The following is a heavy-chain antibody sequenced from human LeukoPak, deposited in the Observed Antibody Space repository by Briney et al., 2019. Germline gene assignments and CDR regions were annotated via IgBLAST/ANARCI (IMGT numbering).Heavy chain of an antibody. CDR3: ARDQYCSGGSCYSYYYYYGMDV. CDR1: GFTFSSYA. V-gene: IGHV3-30-3*01. J-gene: IGHJ6*02. D-gene: IGHD2-15*01. CDR2: ISYDGSNK. Sequence: GGSLRLSCAASGFTFSSYAMHWVRQAPGKGLEWVAVISYDGSNKYYADSVKGRFTISRDNSKNTLYLPMNSLRAEDTAVYYCARDQYCSGGSCYSYYYYYGMDVWGQGTTVTVSS.